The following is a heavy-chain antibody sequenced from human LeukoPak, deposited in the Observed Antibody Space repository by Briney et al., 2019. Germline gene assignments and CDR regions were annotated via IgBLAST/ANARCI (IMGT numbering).Heavy chain of an antibody. CDR3: AREIQLWTAYYFDF. CDR2: ISYDGSNK. CDR1: GFTFSSYA. Sequence: GVSLRLSCAASGFTFSSYAMHWVGQAPGKGLEWVAVISYDGSNKYYADSVKGRFTISRDNSKNTLYLQMNSLRAEDTAVYYCAREIQLWTAYYFDFWGQGTLVTVSS. D-gene: IGHD5-18*01. V-gene: IGHV3-30*14. J-gene: IGHJ4*02.